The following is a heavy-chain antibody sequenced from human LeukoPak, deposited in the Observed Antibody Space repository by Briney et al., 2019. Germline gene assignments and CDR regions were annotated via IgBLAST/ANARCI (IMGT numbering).Heavy chain of an antibody. CDR2: ISAYNGNT. Sequence: AAVKLSCKASGYTFTSYGISWVRQAPGQGLEWMGWISAYNGNTNYAQKLQGRVTMTTDTSTSTAYMELRSLRSDDTAVYYCARTTVDYYDSSGYYSYWGQGTLVTVSS. J-gene: IGHJ4*02. D-gene: IGHD3-22*01. CDR3: ARTTVDYYDSSGYYSY. CDR1: GYTFTSYG. V-gene: IGHV1-18*01.